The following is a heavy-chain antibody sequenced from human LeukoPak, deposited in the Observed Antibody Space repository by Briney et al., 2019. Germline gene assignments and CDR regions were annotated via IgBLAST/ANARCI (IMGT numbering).Heavy chain of an antibody. CDR1: GGSFSGYY. V-gene: IGHV4-34*01. J-gene: IGHJ4*02. CDR2: INHSGST. D-gene: IGHD2/OR15-2a*01. CDR3: ARGRYYGY. Sequence: SETLSLTCAVYGGSFSGYYWSWIRQPPGKGLEWIGEINHSGSTNYNPSLKSRVTISADTSKNQFSLKLSSVTAADTAVYYCARGRYYGYWGQGTLVTVSS.